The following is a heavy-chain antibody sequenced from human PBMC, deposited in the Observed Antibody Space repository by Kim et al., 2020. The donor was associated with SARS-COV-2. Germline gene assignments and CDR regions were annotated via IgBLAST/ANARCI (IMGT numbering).Heavy chain of an antibody. D-gene: IGHD3-22*01. CDR3: ARGLGLTMIVVEPGIDY. J-gene: IGHJ4*02. CDR1: GFTFSSYA. V-gene: IGHV3-30*04. CDR2: ISYDGSNK. Sequence: GGSLRLSCAASGFTFSSYAMHWVRQAPGKGLEWVAVISYDGSNKYYADSVKGRFTISRDNSKNTLYLQMNSLRAEDTAVYYCARGLGLTMIVVEPGIDYWGQGTLVTVSS.